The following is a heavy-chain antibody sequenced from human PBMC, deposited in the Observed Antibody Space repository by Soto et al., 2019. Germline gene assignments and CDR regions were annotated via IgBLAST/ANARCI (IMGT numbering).Heavy chain of an antibody. V-gene: IGHV1-69*02. D-gene: IGHD3-10*01. Sequence: QVQLVQSGAEVKSAGSSVKVASKALANTFTFYSITWVERAPGLGLAWVGRVTPILSMPNKAQRFQGRVTRTADKSTGTAYMELRSLRSEDTAIYYCASNYGSGSRAFDSWGQGALVTVSS. CDR3: ASNYGSGSRAFDS. CDR2: VTPILSMP. J-gene: IGHJ4*02. CDR1: ANTFTFYS.